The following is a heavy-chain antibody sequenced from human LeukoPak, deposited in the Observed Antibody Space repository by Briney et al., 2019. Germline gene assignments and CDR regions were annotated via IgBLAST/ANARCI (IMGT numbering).Heavy chain of an antibody. CDR1: GGSISSYY. J-gene: IGHJ6*03. V-gene: IGHV4-59*01. CDR2: IYYSGST. CDR3: ARAIAAAGHLYYYYYYCMDV. D-gene: IGHD6-13*01. Sequence: SETLSLTCTVSGGSISSYYWSWIRQPPGKGLEWIGYIYYSGSTNYNPSLKSRVTISVDTSKNQFSLKLSSVTAADTAVYYCARAIAAAGHLYYYYYYCMDVWGKGTTVTVSS.